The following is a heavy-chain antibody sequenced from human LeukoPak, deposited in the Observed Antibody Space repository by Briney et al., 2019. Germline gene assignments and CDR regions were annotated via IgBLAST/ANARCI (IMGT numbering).Heavy chain of an antibody. D-gene: IGHD2/OR15-2a*01. J-gene: IGHJ4*02. V-gene: IGHV4-59*01. Sequence: SETLSLTCTVSGGSISSYYWSWIRQPPGKGLEWIGYIYHSGSTNYNPSLKSRVTISVDTSKNQFSLKLSSVTAADTAVYYCARGSMARIPDYWGQGTLVTVSS. CDR1: GGSISSYY. CDR3: ARGSMARIPDY. CDR2: IYHSGST.